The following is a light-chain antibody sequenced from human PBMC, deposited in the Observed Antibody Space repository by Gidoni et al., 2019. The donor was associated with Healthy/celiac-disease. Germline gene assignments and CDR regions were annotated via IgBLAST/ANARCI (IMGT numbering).Light chain of an antibody. CDR2: GKN. V-gene: IGLV3-19*01. CDR3: NSRDSSGNPVV. CDR1: SLRSSY. Sequence: SSELTQDPAVSVALGQTVRITCQGDSLRSSYASWYQQKPGQAPVLVIYGKNNRPPGIPDRFSGSSSGNTASLTITGAQAEDEADYYCNSRDSSGNPVVFGGGTKLTVL. J-gene: IGLJ2*01.